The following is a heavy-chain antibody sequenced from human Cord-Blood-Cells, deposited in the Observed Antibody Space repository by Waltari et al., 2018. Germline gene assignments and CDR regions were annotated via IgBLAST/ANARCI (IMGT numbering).Heavy chain of an antibody. CDR3: ARGRRIAVAGNFDY. V-gene: IGHV4-34*01. CDR1: GGSFSGYY. J-gene: IGHJ4*02. D-gene: IGHD6-19*01. Sequence: QVQLQQWGAGLLKPSETLSLTCAVYGGSFSGYYWSWIRQPPGKGLEWIGEINHSGSTNYNPARKSRVTISVDTSKNQFSLKLSSWTAADTAVYYCARGRRIAVAGNFDYWGQGTLVTVSS. CDR2: INHSGST.